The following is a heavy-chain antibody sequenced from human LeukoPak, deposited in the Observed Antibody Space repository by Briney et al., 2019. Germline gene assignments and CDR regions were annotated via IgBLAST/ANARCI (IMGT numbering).Heavy chain of an antibody. CDR3: ARDRVVVVPAMGY. V-gene: IGHV1-2*02. Sequence: ASVKVSCKASGYTFTCYYMHWVRQAPGQGLEWMGWINPNSGGTNYAQKFQGRVTMTRDTSISTAYMELSSLRSDDTAVYYCARDRVVVVPAMGYWGQGTLATVSS. CDR1: GYTFTCYY. J-gene: IGHJ4*02. D-gene: IGHD2-15*01. CDR2: INPNSGGT.